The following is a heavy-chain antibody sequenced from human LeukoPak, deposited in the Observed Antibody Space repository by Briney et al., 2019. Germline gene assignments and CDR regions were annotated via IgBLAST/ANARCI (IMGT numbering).Heavy chain of an antibody. D-gene: IGHD2-21*01. V-gene: IGHV1-69*06. J-gene: IGHJ4*02. Sequence: SVTVSCKASVCTFSSYAISWVRQAPGQGLEWMVGIIPIFGPANYAQKFQGRVTITADKSTSTAYMELRSLRSEVTAGYYCAEAPVTSCRGAYCYPLDSWGQGTLVTVSS. CDR1: VCTFSSYA. CDR3: AEAPVTSCRGAYCYPLDS. CDR2: IIPIFGPA.